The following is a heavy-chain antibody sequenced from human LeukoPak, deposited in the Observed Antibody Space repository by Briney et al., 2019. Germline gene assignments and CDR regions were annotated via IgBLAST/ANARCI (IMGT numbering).Heavy chain of an antibody. V-gene: IGHV3-7*01. J-gene: IGHJ4*02. CDR1: GFTFSGSW. Sequence: PGGSLTLSCAASGFTFSGSWMSWVRQAPGKGLEWVATIKGDGSGKFYVDSVKGRFAISRDDAKSSLFLQMDSLRSEDTAVYYCTKNTHDYWGQGTLVTVSS. D-gene: IGHD1/OR15-1a*01. CDR2: IKGDGSGK. CDR3: TKNTHDY.